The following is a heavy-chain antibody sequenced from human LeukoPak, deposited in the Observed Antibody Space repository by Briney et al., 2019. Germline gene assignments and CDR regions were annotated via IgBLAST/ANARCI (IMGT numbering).Heavy chain of an antibody. Sequence: GSSVKVSCTASGGTFSSYAISWVRQAPGQGLEWMGGIIPIFGTANYAQKFQGRVTITADESTSTAYMELSSLRSEDTAVYYCVGCDYYYYGMDVWGQGTTVTVSS. CDR2: IIPIFGTA. CDR1: GGTFSSYA. CDR3: VGCDYYYYGMDV. J-gene: IGHJ6*02. V-gene: IGHV1-69*01. D-gene: IGHD3-10*01.